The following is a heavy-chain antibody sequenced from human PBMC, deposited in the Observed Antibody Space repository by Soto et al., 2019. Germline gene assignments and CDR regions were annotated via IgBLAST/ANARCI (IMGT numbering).Heavy chain of an antibody. CDR1: GYTFTNYG. D-gene: IGHD3-10*01. CDR3: ARAADYGSFYFFDY. Sequence: ASVKVSCKASGYTFTNYGVTWVRQAPGQGLEWMGWITPYNGNTHYAQKVQGRVTMTTDTSTSTAYMELWSLRSEDTAFYYCARAADYGSFYFFDYWGQGTLVTVAS. CDR2: ITPYNGNT. J-gene: IGHJ4*02. V-gene: IGHV1-18*01.